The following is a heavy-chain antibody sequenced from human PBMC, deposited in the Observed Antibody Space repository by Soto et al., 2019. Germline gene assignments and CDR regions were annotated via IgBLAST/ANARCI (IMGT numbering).Heavy chain of an antibody. CDR3: ATDLGYCSSTSCSYYYYYGMDV. J-gene: IGHJ6*02. CDR1: GFTFSSYA. D-gene: IGHD2-2*01. Sequence: GSLRLSCAASGFTFSSYAMSWVRQAPGKGLEWVSAISGSGGSTYYADSVKGRFTISRDNSKNTLYLRMNSLRAEDTAVYYCATDLGYCSSTSCSYYYYYGMDVWGQGTTVTVSS. V-gene: IGHV3-23*01. CDR2: ISGSGGST.